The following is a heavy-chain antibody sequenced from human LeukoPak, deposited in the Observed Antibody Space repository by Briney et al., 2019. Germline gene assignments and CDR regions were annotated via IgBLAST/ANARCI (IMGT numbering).Heavy chain of an antibody. Sequence: SETLSLTCTVSGYSVSSGYYWGWIRQSPGKGLEWIGSIYHSGSTYYSPSLRSRITISVDTSKNQSSLKLSSVTAADTAVYYCAREDYYDSSGYYLDCWGQGTLVTVSS. CDR1: GYSVSSGYY. CDR3: AREDYYDSSGYYLDC. J-gene: IGHJ4*02. CDR2: IYHSGST. D-gene: IGHD3-22*01. V-gene: IGHV4-38-2*02.